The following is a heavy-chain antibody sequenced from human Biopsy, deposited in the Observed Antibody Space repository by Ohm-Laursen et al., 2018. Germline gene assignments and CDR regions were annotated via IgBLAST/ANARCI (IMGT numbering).Heavy chain of an antibody. Sequence: ASVKVSCKASGFSFTGYHVHWVRQAPGQGLEWMGWINAKTGDTNYAQKFQGRVTMTRDTSISTAYVDLSSLRSDDTAAYYCTRGGYYYDSLAYYYWFDPWGQGTLVTVSS. V-gene: IGHV1-2*02. CDR1: GFSFTGYH. CDR2: INAKTGDT. J-gene: IGHJ5*02. D-gene: IGHD3-22*01. CDR3: TRGGYYYDSLAYYYWFDP.